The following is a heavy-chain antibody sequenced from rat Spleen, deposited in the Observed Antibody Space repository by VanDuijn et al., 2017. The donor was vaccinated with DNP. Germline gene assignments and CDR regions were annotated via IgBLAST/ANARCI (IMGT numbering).Heavy chain of an antibody. Sequence: EVQLVESGGGLVQPGRSMKLSCAASGSTFSSFPMAWVRQAPKKGLEWVATLVYDGGRAYYRDSVKGRFTISRDNAKSTLYLQMDSLKSEDTATYYCASLYYGYAMDAWGHGTSVTVSS. CDR1: GSTFSSFP. CDR3: ASLYYGYAMDA. CDR2: LVYDGGRA. J-gene: IGHJ4*01. D-gene: IGHD1-6*01. V-gene: IGHV5-46*01.